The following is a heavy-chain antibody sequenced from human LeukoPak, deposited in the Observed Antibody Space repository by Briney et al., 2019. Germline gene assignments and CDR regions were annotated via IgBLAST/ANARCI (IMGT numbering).Heavy chain of an antibody. J-gene: IGHJ5*02. V-gene: IGHV1-24*01. CDR3: ATTDHTYYDFWSGYSP. CDR1: GYTLTELS. Sequence: ASVKVSCKVSGYTLTELSMHWVRQAPGKGLEWMGGFDPEDGGTIYAQKFQGRVTMTEDTSTDTAYMELSSLRSEDTAVYYCATTDHTYYDFWSGYSPWGQGTLVTVSS. D-gene: IGHD3-3*01. CDR2: FDPEDGGT.